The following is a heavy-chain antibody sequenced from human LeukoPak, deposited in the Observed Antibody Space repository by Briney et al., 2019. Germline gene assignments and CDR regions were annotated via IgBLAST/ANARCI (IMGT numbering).Heavy chain of an antibody. J-gene: IGHJ3*02. V-gene: IGHV4-38-2*01. CDR3: ARQSSRWYDSAFDI. CDR2: IYDSGNI. Sequence: PSETLSLTCAVSGSSISSGQYWGWIRQPPGKGLEWIGSIYDSGNINYSPSLKSRVIISVDVSKNQFSLNLRSETAEDTAVYYCARQSSRWYDSAFDIWGQGTMVTVSS. D-gene: IGHD4-23*01. CDR1: GSSISSGQY.